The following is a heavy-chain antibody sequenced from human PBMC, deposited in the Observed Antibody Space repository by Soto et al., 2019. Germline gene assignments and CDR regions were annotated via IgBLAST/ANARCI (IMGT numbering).Heavy chain of an antibody. CDR1: GFTFSSYA. CDR2: ISGSGGST. Sequence: EVQLLESGGGLVQPGGSLRLSCAASGFTFSSYAMSWVRQAPGKGLEWVSAISGSGGSTYYADSVKGRFTISRDNSKNTLYLQMNSLRAEDTAVYYCAKSVASIFSEIPEGYYGMDVWGQGTTVTVSS. CDR3: AKSVASIFSEIPEGYYGMDV. V-gene: IGHV3-23*01. J-gene: IGHJ6*02. D-gene: IGHD3-3*02.